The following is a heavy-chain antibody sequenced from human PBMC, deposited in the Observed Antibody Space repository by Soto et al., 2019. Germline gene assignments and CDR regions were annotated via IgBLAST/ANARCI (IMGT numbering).Heavy chain of an antibody. J-gene: IGHJ6*02. V-gene: IGHV4-59*08. CDR2: VYYNRST. CDR3: AITGEFYYYGVDV. D-gene: IGHD3-16*01. CDR1: GASISSYY. Sequence: PSETLSLTCTVSGASISSYYWSWIRQPPGKGLEWIGYVYYNRSTNYNPSLKSRVTISVDTSKNQFSLKVSSVTAADTAVYYCAITGEFYYYGVDVWGQGTTVTVSS.